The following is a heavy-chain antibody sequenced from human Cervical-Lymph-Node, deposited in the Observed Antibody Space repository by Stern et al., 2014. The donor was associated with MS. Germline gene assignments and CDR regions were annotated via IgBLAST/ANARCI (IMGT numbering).Heavy chain of an antibody. CDR3: VREGIASAGYYYYYGMDV. V-gene: IGHV3-11*01. CDR1: GFTFSDHY. CDR2: ISSHDNTT. J-gene: IGHJ6*02. D-gene: IGHD6-25*01. Sequence: VHLVESGGGLVKPGGSLRLSCTASGFTFSDHYMSWVRQAPGKGLEWLSYISSHDNTTYYSDSVKGRFTISRDNAKNSLYLQMNSLRVDDTAVYYCVREGIASAGYYYYYGMDVWGLGTTVIVSS.